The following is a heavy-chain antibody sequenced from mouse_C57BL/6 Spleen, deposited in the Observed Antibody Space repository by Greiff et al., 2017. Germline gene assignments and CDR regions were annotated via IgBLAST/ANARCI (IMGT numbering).Heavy chain of an antibody. D-gene: IGHD1-1*01. J-gene: IGHJ3*01. CDR2: IDPSDSYT. V-gene: IGHV1-50*01. CDR1: GYTFTSYW. Sequence: QVQLQQPGAELVKPGASVKLSCKASGYTFTSYWMQWVKQRPGQGLEWIGAIDPSDSYTNYNQKFKGKATLTVDTSSSTAYMQLSSLTSEDSAVYYCARIDPYYGSKFAYGGQGILVTVSA. CDR3: ARIDPYYGSKFAY.